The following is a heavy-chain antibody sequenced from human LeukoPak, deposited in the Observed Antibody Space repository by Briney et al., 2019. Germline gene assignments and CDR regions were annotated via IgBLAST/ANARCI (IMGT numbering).Heavy chain of an antibody. V-gene: IGHV3-7*01. CDR1: GFTFSNYW. D-gene: IGHD2-2*01. Sequence: GGSLRLSCTTSGFTFSNYWMSWVRHAPGKGLEWVANIKQDGGEKYYVDSVKGRFTISRDNAKNSLYLQMNSLRAEDTAIYYCARAPIVVVPTWRPTYFDYWGQGTLVTVSP. CDR2: IKQDGGEK. J-gene: IGHJ4*02. CDR3: ARAPIVVVPTWRPTYFDY.